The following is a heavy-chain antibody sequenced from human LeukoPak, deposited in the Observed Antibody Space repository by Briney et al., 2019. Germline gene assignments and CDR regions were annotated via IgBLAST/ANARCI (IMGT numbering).Heavy chain of an antibody. D-gene: IGHD6-19*01. V-gene: IGHV1-69*04. Sequence: GASVKVSCKASGGTFSSYAISWVRQAPGQGLEWMGRIIPILGIANYAQKFQGRVTITADKSTSTAYMELSSLRSEDTAVYYCASTHAKEQWLVPYYFDYWGQGTLVTVSS. J-gene: IGHJ4*02. CDR1: GGTFSSYA. CDR3: ASTHAKEQWLVPYYFDY. CDR2: IIPILGIA.